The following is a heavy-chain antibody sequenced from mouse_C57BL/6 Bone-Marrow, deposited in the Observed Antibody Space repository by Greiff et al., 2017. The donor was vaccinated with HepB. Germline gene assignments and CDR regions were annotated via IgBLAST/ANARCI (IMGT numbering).Heavy chain of an antibody. V-gene: IGHV1-31*01. CDR2: IYPYNGVS. J-gene: IGHJ1*03. CDR1: GYSFTGYY. CDR3: ASRGITTVVATDWYFDV. Sequence: LVESGPELVKPGASVKISCKASGYSFTGYYMHWVKQSHGNILDWIGYIYPYNGVSSYNQKFKGKATLTVDKSSSTAYMELRSLTSEDSAVYYCASRGITTVVATDWYFDVWGTGTTVTVSS. D-gene: IGHD1-1*01.